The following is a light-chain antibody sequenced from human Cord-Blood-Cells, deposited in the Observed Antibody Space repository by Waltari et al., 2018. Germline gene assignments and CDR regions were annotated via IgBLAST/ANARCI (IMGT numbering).Light chain of an antibody. CDR1: QSVSSY. CDR3: QQRSNWPLT. Sequence: EIVLTQSPATLSLSPGEGATLSCRASQSVSSYLAWYQQKPGQAPRLLIYDASNRATGIPARCRGRGSGTDFTLTISSLEPEDFAVYYCQQRSNWPLTFGGGTKVEIK. V-gene: IGKV3-11*01. J-gene: IGKJ4*01. CDR2: DAS.